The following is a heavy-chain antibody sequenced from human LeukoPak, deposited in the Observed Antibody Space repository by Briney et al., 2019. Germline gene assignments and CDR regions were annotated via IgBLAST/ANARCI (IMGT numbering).Heavy chain of an antibody. V-gene: IGHV1-2*02. J-gene: IGHJ4*02. CDR1: RYTFIDYY. CDR3: ARGQGGYSGYGDFDY. CDR2: INPKTGGA. D-gene: IGHD5-12*01. Sequence: ASVKVSCKAFRYTFIDYYIHWVRQAPGQGLEWMGWINPKTGGANYAQKFQGRVTMTRNTSISTAYMELSSLRSEDTAVYYCARGQGGYSGYGDFDYWGQGTLVTVSS.